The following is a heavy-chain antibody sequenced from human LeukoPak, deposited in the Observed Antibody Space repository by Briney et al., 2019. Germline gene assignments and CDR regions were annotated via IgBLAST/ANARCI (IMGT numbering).Heavy chain of an antibody. D-gene: IGHD4-11*01. CDR2: ITSRSSHI. Sequence: PGGSLRLSCAASGFTFSSYSMNWVRQAPGKGLESVSSITSRSSHIYIADSVKGRFTISRDNAKNSLFLQMSSLRVEDTAVYYCARVAQGATTENYFYYYMDVWGKGTTVTASS. V-gene: IGHV3-21*01. J-gene: IGHJ6*03. CDR1: GFTFSSYS. CDR3: ARVAQGATTENYFYYYMDV.